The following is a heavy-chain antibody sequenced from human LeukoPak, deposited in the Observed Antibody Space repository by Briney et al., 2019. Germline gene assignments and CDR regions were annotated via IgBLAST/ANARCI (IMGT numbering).Heavy chain of an antibody. D-gene: IGHD1-7*01. V-gene: IGHV1-69*13. CDR2: IIPIFGTA. CDR1: GGTFSSYA. J-gene: IGHJ6*03. Sequence: SVKVSCKASGGTFSSYAISWVRQAPGQGLEWMGGIIPIFGTANYAQKFQGRVTITADESTSTAYMELSSLRSEDTAVYYRARIFGTTSRYYYMDVWGKGTTVTVSS. CDR3: ARIFGTTSRYYYMDV.